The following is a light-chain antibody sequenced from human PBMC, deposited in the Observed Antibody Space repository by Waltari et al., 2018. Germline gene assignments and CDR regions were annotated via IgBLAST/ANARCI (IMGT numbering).Light chain of an antibody. CDR1: SSNFGNYY. J-gene: IGLJ2*01. V-gene: IGLV1-51*01. CDR3: ATWDNNLKDVV. Sequence: QSVLTQPPSVSAAPGHKVTISCSGSSSNFGNYYVSWYYQLPGAAPKLLIYDNNARPSGIPDRFSASKSGTSATLGITGLQIGDEADYYCATWDNNLKDVVFGGGTKLTVL. CDR2: DNN.